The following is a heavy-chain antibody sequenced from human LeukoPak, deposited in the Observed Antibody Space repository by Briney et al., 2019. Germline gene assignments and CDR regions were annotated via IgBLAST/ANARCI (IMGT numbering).Heavy chain of an antibody. J-gene: IGHJ4*02. D-gene: IGHD6-19*01. CDR3: VRDLAGAFDF. V-gene: IGHV3-66*01. CDR2: FYGGGGI. Sequence: GGSLRLSCAASGFKVNNIHMSWVRQAPGRGLEWVSVFYGGGGIYYADSVQGRFTISRDNSKNTVYLQMNNLRGDDSALYYCVRDLAGAFDFWGQGTPVKVSS. CDR1: GFKVNNIH.